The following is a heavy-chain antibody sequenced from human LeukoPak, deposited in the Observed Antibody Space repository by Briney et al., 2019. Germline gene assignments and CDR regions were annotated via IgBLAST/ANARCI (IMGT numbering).Heavy chain of an antibody. V-gene: IGHV5-51*01. J-gene: IGHJ3*02. D-gene: IGHD4-11*01. CDR3: ARHPDYSVTPGAFDT. Sequence: GASLQISCKGSGYSFINYWIGWVRQMPGKGLEWMGIIYPGDSDTRYSPSFQGQVTISADKSISNVYLQWTSLKASDTAMYYCARHPDYSVTPGAFDTGAQGQWSPSLQ. CDR1: GYSFINYW. CDR2: IYPGDSDT.